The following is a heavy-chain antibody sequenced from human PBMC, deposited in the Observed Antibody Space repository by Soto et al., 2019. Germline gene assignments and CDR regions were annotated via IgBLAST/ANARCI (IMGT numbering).Heavy chain of an antibody. Sequence: ASVKVSCKASGYTFTSYGISWVRQAPGQGLEWMGWISAYNGNTNYAQKLQGRVTMTTDTSTSTAYMEMRSLRSDDTAENYCASPRGPSLRYGSGDKYYYYYYGMDVWG. J-gene: IGHJ6*02. CDR2: ISAYNGNT. CDR1: GYTFTSYG. CDR3: ASPRGPSLRYGSGDKYYYYYYGMDV. V-gene: IGHV1-18*01. D-gene: IGHD3-10*01.